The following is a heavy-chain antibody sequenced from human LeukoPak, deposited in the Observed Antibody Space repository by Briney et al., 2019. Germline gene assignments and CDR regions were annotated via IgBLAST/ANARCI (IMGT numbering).Heavy chain of an antibody. J-gene: IGHJ4*02. CDR2: ISSSGSTI. D-gene: IGHD3-9*01. V-gene: IGHV3-48*04. CDR3: AREDRLRYFDWLLYDY. CDR1: GFTFSSYS. Sequence: GGSLRLSCAASGFTFSSYSMNWVRQAPGKGLEWVSYISSSGSTIYYADSVKGRFTISRDNAKNSLYLQMNSLRAEDTAVYYCAREDRLRYFDWLLYDYWGQGTLVTVSS.